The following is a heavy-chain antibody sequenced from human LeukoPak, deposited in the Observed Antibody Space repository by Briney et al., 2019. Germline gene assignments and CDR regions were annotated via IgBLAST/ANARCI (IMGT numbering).Heavy chain of an antibody. CDR1: GGSVSSGDYY. D-gene: IGHD3-10*01. J-gene: IGHJ3*02. V-gene: IGHV4-61*08. CDR3: TRGGYAFDI. CDR2: TSYSGST. Sequence: SETLSLTCTLSGGSVSSGDYYWSWIRQPPGKGLEWIGYTSYSGSTNYNPSLKSRVTISVDTSKNQFSLKLSSVTAADTAVYYCTRGGYAFDIWGQGTMVTVSS.